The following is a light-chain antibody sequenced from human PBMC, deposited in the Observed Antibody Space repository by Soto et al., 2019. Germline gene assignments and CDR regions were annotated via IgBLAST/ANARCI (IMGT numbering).Light chain of an antibody. J-gene: IGKJ5*01. V-gene: IGKV3-15*01. CDR2: YIS. Sequence: EIVMTQSPGTLSLSPGETATLSCRAGQTIGRNYLAWYQQKPGQAPRLLIYYISTGAADIPARFSGSGSGTDFTLTISSLQSEDSGVYYCQQHSQWPITFGQGTRLEIK. CDR3: QQHSQWPIT. CDR1: QTIGRN.